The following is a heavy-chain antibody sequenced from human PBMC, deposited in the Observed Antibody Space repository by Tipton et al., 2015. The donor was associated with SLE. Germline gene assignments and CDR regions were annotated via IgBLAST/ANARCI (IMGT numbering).Heavy chain of an antibody. D-gene: IGHD1-26*01. J-gene: IGHJ3*02. CDR3: ARTRGELHAFDI. V-gene: IGHV4-39*07. Sequence: TLSLTCIVSGGSISSNSYYWGWIRQPPGKGLEWIGSIYYSGSTYYNPSLKSRVTISVDTSKNQFSLKLSSVTAADTAVYYCARTRGELHAFDIWGQGTMVTVSS. CDR1: GGSISSNSYY. CDR2: IYYSGST.